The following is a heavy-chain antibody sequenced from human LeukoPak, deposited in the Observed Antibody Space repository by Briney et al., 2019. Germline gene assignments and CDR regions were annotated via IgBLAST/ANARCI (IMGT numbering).Heavy chain of an antibody. D-gene: IGHD3-10*01. CDR1: GYTFTSYG. CDR3: ARGEEYYYGSGSLSAFDY. CDR2: ISAYNGNT. Sequence: ASVKVSCEASGYTFTSYGISWVRQAPGQGLEWMGWISAYNGNTNYAQKLQGRVTMTTDTSTSTAYMELRSLRSDDTAVYYCARGEEYYYGSGSLSAFDYWGQGTLVTVSS. J-gene: IGHJ4*02. V-gene: IGHV1-18*01.